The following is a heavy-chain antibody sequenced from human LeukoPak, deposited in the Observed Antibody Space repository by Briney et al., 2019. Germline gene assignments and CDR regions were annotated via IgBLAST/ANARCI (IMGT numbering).Heavy chain of an antibody. D-gene: IGHD3-10*01. CDR2: LSSNGGST. Sequence: GGSLRLSCAASGFTFSSYAIHWVRQVPGKGLEYVSALSSNGGSTYYANSVKGRFIISRDNSKNTLYLQMGSLRAEDMAVYYCARASTYYYGSGSYIGYWGQGTLVTVSS. J-gene: IGHJ4*02. CDR3: ARASTYYYGSGSYIGY. V-gene: IGHV3-64*01. CDR1: GFTFSSYA.